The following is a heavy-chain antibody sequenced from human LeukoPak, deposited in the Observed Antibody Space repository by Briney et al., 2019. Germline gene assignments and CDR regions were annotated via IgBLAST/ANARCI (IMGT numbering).Heavy chain of an antibody. Sequence: ASVKVSCKASGYTFTSYGISWVRQAPGQGLEWMGWISAYNGNTNYAQKLQGRVTMTTDTSTSTAYMELRSLRSDDTAVYYCARDNPGITISRYGMDVWGQGTTVTVSS. CDR1: GYTFTSYG. D-gene: IGHD3-10*01. V-gene: IGHV1-18*01. J-gene: IGHJ6*02. CDR3: ARDNPGITISRYGMDV. CDR2: ISAYNGNT.